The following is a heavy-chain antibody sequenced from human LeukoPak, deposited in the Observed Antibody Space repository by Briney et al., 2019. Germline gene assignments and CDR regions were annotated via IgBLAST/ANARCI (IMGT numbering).Heavy chain of an antibody. CDR2: IYWDDDK. Sequence: FGPTPVNPPQTPPLTRTFSGFSPSTSGVGVGWIPHPPGKALGWLALIYWDDDKRYSPSLKSRLTITKDTSKNQVVLTMTNMDPVDTATYYCAHSSYYGSGSYYKFWGQGTLVTVSS. J-gene: IGHJ4*02. CDR1: GFSPSTSGVG. D-gene: IGHD3-10*01. V-gene: IGHV2-5*02. CDR3: AHSSYYGSGSYYKF.